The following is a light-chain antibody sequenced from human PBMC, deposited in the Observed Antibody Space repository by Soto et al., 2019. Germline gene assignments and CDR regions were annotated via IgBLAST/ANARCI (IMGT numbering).Light chain of an antibody. CDR3: QHYDNLPPFT. CDR2: GAS. Sequence: DIQMTQSPSSLSASVGARVSITCQASQDIRTSLSWFQQKPGRAPKLLIYGASYLETGVPSRFRGSGSGTDFTFTISSLQPEDIATYYCQHYDNLPPFTFGPGTKVHIK. V-gene: IGKV1-33*01. J-gene: IGKJ3*01. CDR1: QDIRTS.